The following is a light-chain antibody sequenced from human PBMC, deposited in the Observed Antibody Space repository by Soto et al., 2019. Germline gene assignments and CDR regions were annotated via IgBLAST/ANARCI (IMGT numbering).Light chain of an antibody. CDR1: SSNIGAGFE. CDR3: QSYDNSLSGVV. Sequence: QSVLTQPPSVSGAPGHRVTISCSGGSSNIGAGFEVHWYQQFPGRAPKLLIFGNSNRPSGVSDRFSGSKSGTSASLAFSGLQAEDEADYHCQSYDNSLSGVVFGGGTKLTVL. CDR2: GNS. J-gene: IGLJ2*01. V-gene: IGLV1-40*01.